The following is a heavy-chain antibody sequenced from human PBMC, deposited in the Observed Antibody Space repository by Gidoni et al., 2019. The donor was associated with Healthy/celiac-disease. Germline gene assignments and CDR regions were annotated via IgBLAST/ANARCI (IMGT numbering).Heavy chain of an antibody. CDR3: AKDSMLHRSYYFDY. CDR1: GFTFSRYA. Sequence: EVQLLESAGGLVQPGGSLRLSCAASGFTFSRYAMSWVRQAPGKGLEWVAAISGSGGSTYYADSVKGRFTISRDNSKNTLYLQMNSLRAEDTAVYYCAKDSMLHRSYYFDYWGQGTLVTVSS. D-gene: IGHD2-8*01. V-gene: IGHV3-23*01. J-gene: IGHJ4*02. CDR2: ISGSGGST.